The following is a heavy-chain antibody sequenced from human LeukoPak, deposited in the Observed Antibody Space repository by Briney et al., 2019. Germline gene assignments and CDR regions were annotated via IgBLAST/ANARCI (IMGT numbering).Heavy chain of an antibody. Sequence: GGSLRLSCTASGFTFNNYNMNWVRQAPGKGLEWVSYITSTSSTIYSADSVKGRFTISRDNARNSLYLQMNSLRAEDTAVYYCARAAHYYDSGGFLPEAFDVWGQGTMVTVSS. V-gene: IGHV3-48*04. CDR3: ARAAHYYDSGGFLPEAFDV. CDR1: GFTFNNYN. D-gene: IGHD3-22*01. J-gene: IGHJ3*01. CDR2: ITSTSSTI.